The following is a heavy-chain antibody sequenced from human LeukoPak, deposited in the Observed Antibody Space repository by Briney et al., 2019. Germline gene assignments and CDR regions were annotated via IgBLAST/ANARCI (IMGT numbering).Heavy chain of an antibody. V-gene: IGHV4-59*01. Sequence: SETLSLTCTVSGGSISSYYWSWIRQPPGKGLEWIGYIYYSGSTNYNPSLKSRVTISVDTSKNQFSLKLSSVTAADTAVYYCAREGYYDSGIDVWGQGTTVTVSS. J-gene: IGHJ6*02. D-gene: IGHD3-22*01. CDR2: IYYSGST. CDR3: AREGYYDSGIDV. CDR1: GGSISSYY.